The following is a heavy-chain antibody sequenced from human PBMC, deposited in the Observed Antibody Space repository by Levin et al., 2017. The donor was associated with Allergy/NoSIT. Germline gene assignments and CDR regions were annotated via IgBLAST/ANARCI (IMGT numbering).Heavy chain of an antibody. Sequence: PSETLSLTCTVSGGSISSYYWSWIRQPPGKGLEWIGYFYYSGSTNYNPSLKSRVTISVDTSKNQFSLKLSSVTAADTAVYYCARDSYGNYYYYGMDVWGQGTTVTVSS. V-gene: IGHV4-59*01. CDR1: GGSISSYY. CDR2: FYYSGST. J-gene: IGHJ6*02. D-gene: IGHD5-18*01. CDR3: ARDSYGNYYYYGMDV.